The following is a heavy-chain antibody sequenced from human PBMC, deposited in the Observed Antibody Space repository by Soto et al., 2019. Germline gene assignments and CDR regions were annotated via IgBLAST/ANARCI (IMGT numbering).Heavy chain of an antibody. CDR1: GYTLTSYG. CDR2: ISAYSGKA. D-gene: IGHD2-2*01. CDR3: ARGVVVVTASHDSIDV. J-gene: IGHJ6*02. V-gene: IGHV1-18*01. Sequence: ASVKVSCKTSGYTLTSYGISWVRQAPVQRLEWMGWISAYSGKANYAQKLQGRLTMTTETSTSTAYMKLRSLRSDDTALYYCARGVVVVTASHDSIDVGCQGTTVTLSS.